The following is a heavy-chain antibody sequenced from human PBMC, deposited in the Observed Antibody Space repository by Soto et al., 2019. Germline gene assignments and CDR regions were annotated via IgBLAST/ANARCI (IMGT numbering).Heavy chain of an antibody. Sequence: QVQLQESGPGLVKPSQTLSLTCTVSGGSISSGGYYWSWIRQHPGKGLEWIGDIYYSGSTYYNPSLKRRVTISVDTSKHQFSLKLSSVPAADTAVYYCARDLGNCSSTSCYNWFDPWGQGTLVTVSS. J-gene: IGHJ5*02. CDR2: IYYSGST. CDR3: ARDLGNCSSTSCYNWFDP. CDR1: GGSISSGGYY. D-gene: IGHD2-2*01. V-gene: IGHV4-31*03.